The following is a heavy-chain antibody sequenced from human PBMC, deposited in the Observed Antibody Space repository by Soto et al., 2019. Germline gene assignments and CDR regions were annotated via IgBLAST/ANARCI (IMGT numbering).Heavy chain of an antibody. V-gene: IGHV1-18*04. D-gene: IGHD3-9*01. J-gene: IGHJ4*02. Sequence: QDHLVQSGAEVKKPGASAKVSCKASGYTFKNYGINWVRQAPGRGLEWVAWISAYNGDTSYAQHFQGRVTVTTETLTKTAYMELRSLRPDDTAGYCGVGGGLETGYYRDMDYWGQGTLGSVSS. CDR3: VGGGLETGYYRDMDY. CDR1: GYTFKNYG. CDR2: ISAYNGDT.